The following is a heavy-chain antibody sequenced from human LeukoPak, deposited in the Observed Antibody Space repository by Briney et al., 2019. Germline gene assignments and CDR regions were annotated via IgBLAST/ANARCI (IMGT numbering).Heavy chain of an antibody. V-gene: IGHV4-61*02. Sequence: SETLSLTCTVSGGSISSGSFYWSWIRQPAGKGLEWIGRIYSSGSTNYNPSLNSRVTISVDTSKNQFSLKLRSVTAADTAVYYCARDQGTVIVPTAIGWFDPWGQGTLVTVSS. CDR1: GGSISSGSFY. CDR2: IYSSGST. D-gene: IGHD2-2*02. CDR3: ARDQGTVIVPTAIGWFDP. J-gene: IGHJ5*02.